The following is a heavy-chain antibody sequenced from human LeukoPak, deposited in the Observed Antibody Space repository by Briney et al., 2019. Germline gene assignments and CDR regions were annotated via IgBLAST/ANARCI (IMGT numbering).Heavy chain of an antibody. CDR2: MNPNSGNT. V-gene: IGHV1-8*01. CDR3: ASQTGVTMVRGGLGYYYYGMDV. J-gene: IGHJ6*02. Sequence: GASVKVSCKASGYTFTSYDINWVRQATGQGLEWMGWMNPNSGNTGYAQKFQGRVTMTRNTSISTAYMELSSLRSEDTAVYYCASQTGVTMVRGGLGYYYYGMDVWGQGTTVTVSS. D-gene: IGHD3-10*01. CDR1: GYTFTSYD.